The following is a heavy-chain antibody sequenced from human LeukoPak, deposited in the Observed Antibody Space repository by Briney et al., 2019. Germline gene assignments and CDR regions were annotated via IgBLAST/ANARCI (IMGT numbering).Heavy chain of an antibody. D-gene: IGHD1-26*01. Sequence: SETLSLTCTVSGYSISSGYYWGWIRQPPGKGLEWIGSIYHSGSTYYNPSLKSRVTISVDTSKNQFSLKLSSVTAADTAVYYCARPNRGSYFYWGQGTLVTVSS. J-gene: IGHJ4*02. V-gene: IGHV4-38-2*02. CDR2: IYHSGST. CDR3: ARPNRGSYFY. CDR1: GYSISSGYY.